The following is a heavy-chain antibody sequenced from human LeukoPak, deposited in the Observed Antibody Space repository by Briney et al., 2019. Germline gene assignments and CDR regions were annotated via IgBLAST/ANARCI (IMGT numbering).Heavy chain of an antibody. D-gene: IGHD3-10*01. V-gene: IGHV4-4*02. CDR2: IYHSGST. Sequence: SETLCLTCAVSGGSISSSNWWSWVRQPPGKGLEWIGEIYHSGSTNYNPSLKSRVTISVDKSKNQFSLKLSSVTAADTAVYYCARVPVVRGVMGGHFDYWGQGTLVTVSS. CDR1: GGSISSSNW. CDR3: ARVPVVRGVMGGHFDY. J-gene: IGHJ4*02.